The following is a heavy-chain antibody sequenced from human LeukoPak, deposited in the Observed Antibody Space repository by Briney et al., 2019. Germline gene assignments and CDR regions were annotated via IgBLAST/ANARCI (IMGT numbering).Heavy chain of an antibody. V-gene: IGHV4-61*05. CDR1: GGSISSSSYY. J-gene: IGHJ6*03. CDR3: ARGRVSSSSWQSVYYYYLYMDV. CDR2: IYYSGSA. D-gene: IGHD6-13*01. Sequence: PSETLSLTCTVSGGSISSSSYYWSWIRQPPGKGLEWIGYIYYSGSANYNPSLKSRVTISVDTSKNQFSLKLNSVTAADTAVYFCARGRVSSSSWQSVYYYYLYMDVWGKGSTVTVSS.